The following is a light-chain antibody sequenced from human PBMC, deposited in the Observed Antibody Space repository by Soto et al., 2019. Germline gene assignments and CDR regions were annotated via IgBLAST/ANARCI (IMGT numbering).Light chain of an antibody. CDR1: SSDVGSYNL. CDR2: EGS. V-gene: IGLV2-23*01. J-gene: IGLJ1*01. Sequence: QSVLTQPASVSGSPGQSITISCTGTSSDVGSYNLVSWYQQHPGKAPKLMIYEGSKRPSGVSNRFSGSKSGNTASLTISGLHAEEEAHSPCKSHDTALNVYLFGTGTKVTV. CDR3: KSHDTALNVYL.